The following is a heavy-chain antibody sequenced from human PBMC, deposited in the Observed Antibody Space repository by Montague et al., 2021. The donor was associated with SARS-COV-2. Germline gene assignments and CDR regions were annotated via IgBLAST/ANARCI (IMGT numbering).Heavy chain of an antibody. V-gene: IGHV4-34*01. D-gene: IGHD3-3*02. CDR1: DGSFSGYY. Sequence: SETLSLTCAVYDGSFSGYYWSWIRQPPGKGLEWIGEINHSGSTNYNPSLKSRVTISADTSKNQFSLKLNSVSAADTAVYYCARGQVTIFGVLIMLPAAGALDIWGQGTMVTVSS. CDR2: INHSGST. CDR3: ARGQVTIFGVLIMLPAAGALDI. J-gene: IGHJ3*02.